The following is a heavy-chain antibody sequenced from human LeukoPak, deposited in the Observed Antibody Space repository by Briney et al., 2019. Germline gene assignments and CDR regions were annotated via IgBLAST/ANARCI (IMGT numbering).Heavy chain of an antibody. CDR2: IYYSGNT. Sequence: SETLSLTCSVSGGSISGSSYNWAWIRQPPGEGLEWIGTIYYSGNTYYNPSLKSRVTMSVDTSKNQFSLKLSSVTAADTAVYYCAREFDYWGQGTLVTVSS. CDR1: GGSISGSSYN. CDR3: AREFDY. V-gene: IGHV4-39*01. J-gene: IGHJ4*02.